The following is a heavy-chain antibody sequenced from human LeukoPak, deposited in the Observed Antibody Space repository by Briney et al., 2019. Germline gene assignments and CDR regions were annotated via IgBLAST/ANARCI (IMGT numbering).Heavy chain of an antibody. CDR3: AKDSGDCSSTSCYNYFDC. Sequence: PGGSLRLSCAASGFTFSSYAMHWVRQAPGKGLEWVAFIRYDGSNKYHADSVKGRFTISRDNSKNTLYLQMNSLRAEDTAVYYCAKDSGDCSSTSCYNYFDCWGQGTPVTVSS. J-gene: IGHJ4*02. CDR1: GFTFSSYA. D-gene: IGHD2-2*02. V-gene: IGHV3-30*02. CDR2: IRYDGSNK.